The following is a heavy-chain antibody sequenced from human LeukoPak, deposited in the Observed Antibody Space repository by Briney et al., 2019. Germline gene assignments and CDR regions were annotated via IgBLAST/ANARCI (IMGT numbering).Heavy chain of an antibody. J-gene: IGHJ5*02. V-gene: IGHV3-74*01. D-gene: IGHD2-15*01. CDR1: GFTFSSYW. CDR2: INSDGSST. CDR3: ARVIGYCSGGSCFNWFDP. Sequence: PGGSLRLSCAASGFTFSSYWMHWVRQAPGKGLVWVSRINSDGSSTSYADSVKGRFTISRDNAKNTLYLQMNSLRAEDTAVYYCARVIGYCSGGSCFNWFDPLGQGSLVTVSS.